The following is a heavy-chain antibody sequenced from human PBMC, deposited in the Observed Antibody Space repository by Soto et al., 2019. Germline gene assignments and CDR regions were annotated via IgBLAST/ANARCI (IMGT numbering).Heavy chain of an antibody. V-gene: IGHV3-48*01. CDR3: AGDVVSASPGDAFAI. D-gene: IGHD6-6*01. CDR1: GFTFGSCS. Sequence: EVQLVESGGGLVQPGGSLRLSCAASGFTFGSCSMNWVRQAPGKGLEWVSFLSGNSGITYYADSVKGRFTASRDNAKNSLYLRMDSLRVEDTAVYYCAGDVVSASPGDAFAIWGRGTMVTVSS. J-gene: IGHJ3*02. CDR2: LSGNSGIT.